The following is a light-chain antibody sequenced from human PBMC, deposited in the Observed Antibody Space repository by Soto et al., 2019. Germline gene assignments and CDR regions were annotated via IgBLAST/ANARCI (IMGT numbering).Light chain of an antibody. V-gene: IGLV2-14*01. J-gene: IGLJ3*02. CDR1: NSDVVAYNY. CDR3: SSYTTTSTLWV. Sequence: QSVLTQPASVSGSPGQSITISCTGTNSDVVAYNYVSWYQQHPGKAPKLMIFEVSDRPSGVSNRFSGSKSGNTASLTISGLQAEDEADYFCSSYTTTSTLWVFGGGTKLTVL. CDR2: EVS.